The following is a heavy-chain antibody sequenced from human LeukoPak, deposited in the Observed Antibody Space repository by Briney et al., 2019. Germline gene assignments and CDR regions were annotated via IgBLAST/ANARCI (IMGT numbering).Heavy chain of an antibody. V-gene: IGHV3-7*01. CDR2: IDKHGSGK. CDR3: ARDAGWGYYDL. J-gene: IGHJ4*02. CDR1: GFTFSTSW. D-gene: IGHD1-26*01. Sequence: PGGSLRLSCVASGFTFSTSWVTWVRQAPGKGLEWVVNIDKHGSGKYYVDSVKGRFAISRDYASNSVFLQMDSLRAEDTTVYYCARDAGWGYYDLWGQGTPVTVSS.